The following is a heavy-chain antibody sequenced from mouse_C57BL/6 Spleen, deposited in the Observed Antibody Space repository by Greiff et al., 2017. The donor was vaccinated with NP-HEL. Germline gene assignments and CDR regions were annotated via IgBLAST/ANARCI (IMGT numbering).Heavy chain of an antibody. V-gene: IGHV2-5*01. D-gene: IGHD1-1*01. CDR1: GFSLTSYG. J-gene: IGHJ4*01. Sequence: VQLQESGPGLVQPSQSLSITCTVSGFSLTSYGVHWVRQSPGKGLEWLGVIWRGGSTDYNAAFMSRLSITKDNSKSQVFFKMNSLQADDTAIYYCAKMGLTPYAMDYWGQGTSVTVSS. CDR2: IWRGGST. CDR3: AKMGLTPYAMDY.